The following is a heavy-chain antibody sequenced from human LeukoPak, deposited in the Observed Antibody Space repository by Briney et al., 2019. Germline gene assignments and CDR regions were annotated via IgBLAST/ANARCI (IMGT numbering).Heavy chain of an antibody. CDR2: ISLHTGST. CDR1: GYTFNSYS. CDR3: ARDIGVVRGIIMAY. V-gene: IGHV1-18*01. Sequence: ASVKLSCNASGYTFNSYSISWVRQAPGQGLEGMGGISLHTGSTRYAENLQGSLTITRDTSTSTTYTEMKGQRCDDTAVYYCARDIGVVRGIIMAYWGQGTLVTVSS. J-gene: IGHJ4*02. D-gene: IGHD3-10*01.